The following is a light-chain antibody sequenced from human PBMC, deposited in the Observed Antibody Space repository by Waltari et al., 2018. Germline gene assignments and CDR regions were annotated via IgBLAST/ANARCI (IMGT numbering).Light chain of an antibody. J-gene: IGKJ1*01. CDR2: DAS. Sequence: DIQMTQSPYPLSASVGDRVTITCQASQDISNYLNWYQQKPGKAPKLLIYDASNLETGVPSRFSGSGSGTDFTFTISSLQPEDIATYYCQQYDNLPRTFGQGTKVEIK. CDR1: QDISNY. CDR3: QQYDNLPRT. V-gene: IGKV1-33*01.